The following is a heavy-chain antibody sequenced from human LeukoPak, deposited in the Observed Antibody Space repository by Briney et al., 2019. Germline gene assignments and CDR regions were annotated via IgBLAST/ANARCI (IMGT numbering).Heavy chain of an antibody. V-gene: IGHV3-23*01. CDR2: ISGSGGST. CDR1: GFTFSSYG. D-gene: IGHD3-10*01. CDR3: AKAYQLYGSGSYYNAFDI. Sequence: PGGSLRLSCAASGFTFSSYGMSWVRQAPGKGLEWVSAISGSGGSTYYADSVKGRFTISRDNSKNTLYLQMNSLRAEDTAVYYCAKAYQLYGSGSYYNAFDIWGQGTMVTVSS. J-gene: IGHJ3*02.